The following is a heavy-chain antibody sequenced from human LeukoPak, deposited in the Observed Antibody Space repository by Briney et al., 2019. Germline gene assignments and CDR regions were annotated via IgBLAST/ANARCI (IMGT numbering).Heavy chain of an antibody. CDR3: ARVDPGDGYYPGFDY. D-gene: IGHD3-22*01. V-gene: IGHV1-69*13. Sequence: PVKVSCKASGGTFSSYAISWVRQAPGQGLEWMGGIIPIFGTANYAQRFQGRVTITADESTSTAYMELSSLRSEDTAVYYCARVDPGDGYYPGFDYWGQGTLVTVSS. CDR2: IIPIFGTA. J-gene: IGHJ4*02. CDR1: GGTFSSYA.